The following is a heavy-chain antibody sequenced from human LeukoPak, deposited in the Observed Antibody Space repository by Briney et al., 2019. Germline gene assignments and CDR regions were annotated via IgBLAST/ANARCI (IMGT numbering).Heavy chain of an antibody. CDR3: ARVRDRMKGYKFDY. Sequence: ASVKVSCRASGYTFAGYYVHWVRQAPGQGLEWMGWINPNSTTTHYAQKFQGRVTMTRDTSISTAYMELRRLRSDDTATYYCARVRDRMKGYKFDYWGQGTLVTVSS. V-gene: IGHV1-2*02. J-gene: IGHJ4*02. CDR2: INPNSTTT. CDR1: GYTFAGYY. D-gene: IGHD5-18*01.